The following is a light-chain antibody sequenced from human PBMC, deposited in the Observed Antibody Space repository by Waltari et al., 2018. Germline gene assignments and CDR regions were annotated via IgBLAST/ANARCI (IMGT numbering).Light chain of an antibody. CDR1: QSVSSY. V-gene: IGKV3-11*01. CDR2: DAS. J-gene: IGKJ3*01. Sequence: EIVLTQSPATLSFSPGERPTLPCRASQSVSSYLAWYQQKPGQAPRLLIYDASNRATGIPARFSGSGSGTDFTLTISSLEPEDFAVYYCQQRSNWPPRVTFGPGTKVDIK. CDR3: QQRSNWPPRVT.